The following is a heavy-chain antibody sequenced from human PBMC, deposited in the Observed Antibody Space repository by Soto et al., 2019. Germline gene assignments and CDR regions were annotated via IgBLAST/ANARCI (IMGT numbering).Heavy chain of an antibody. CDR3: AKEPYGSGSYYVYYYYGMDV. V-gene: IGHV3-30*18. CDR1: GFTFSSYG. CDR2: ISYDGSNK. D-gene: IGHD3-10*01. J-gene: IGHJ6*02. Sequence: QVQLVESGGGVVQPGRSLRLSCAASGFTFSSYGMHWVRQAPGKGLEWVAVISYDGSNKYYADSVKGRFTISRDNSKNTLYLQMKSLRAEDTAVYYCAKEPYGSGSYYVYYYYGMDVWGQGTTVTVSS.